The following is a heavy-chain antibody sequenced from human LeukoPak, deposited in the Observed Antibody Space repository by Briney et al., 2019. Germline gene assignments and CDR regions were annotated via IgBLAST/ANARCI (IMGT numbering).Heavy chain of an antibody. CDR3: ARGNYYGQDY. J-gene: IGHJ4*02. V-gene: IGHV3-11*04. Sequence: GGSLRLSCAASGFTFSDFYMTWIRQAPGKGLEWVSYINGGGSTIYYVDSVKGRFTISRDNAKNLLYLQMNSLRAEDTAVYYCARGNYYGQDYWGQGTLVTVSS. CDR2: INGGGSTI. D-gene: IGHD3-10*01. CDR1: GFTFSDFY.